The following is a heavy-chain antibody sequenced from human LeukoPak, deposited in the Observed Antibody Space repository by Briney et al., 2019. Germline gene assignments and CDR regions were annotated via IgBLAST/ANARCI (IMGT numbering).Heavy chain of an antibody. CDR2: INHSGST. CDR1: GGSFSGYY. CDR3: ASVIAAAGKDYYFDY. D-gene: IGHD6-13*01. Sequence: SETLSLTCAVYGGSFSGYYWSWIRQPPGKGLEWIGEINHSGSTNYNPSLKSRVTISVDTSKNQFSLKLSSVTAADTAVYYCASVIAAAGKDYYFDYWGQGTRVTVSS. V-gene: IGHV4-34*01. J-gene: IGHJ4*02.